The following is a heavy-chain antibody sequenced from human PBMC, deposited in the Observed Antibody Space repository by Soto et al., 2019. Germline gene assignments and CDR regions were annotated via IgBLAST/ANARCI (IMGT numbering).Heavy chain of an antibody. V-gene: IGHV4-59*08. D-gene: IGHD3-10*01. CDR1: GGSISSYY. J-gene: IGHJ5*02. Sequence: PSETLSLTCTVSGGSISSYYWSWIRQPPGKGLEWIGYIYYSGSTNYNPSLKSRVTISVDTSKNQFSLKLSSVTAEDTAVYYCARNYYGSGSYAPWFDPWGQGTLVTVSS. CDR2: IYYSGST. CDR3: ARNYYGSGSYAPWFDP.